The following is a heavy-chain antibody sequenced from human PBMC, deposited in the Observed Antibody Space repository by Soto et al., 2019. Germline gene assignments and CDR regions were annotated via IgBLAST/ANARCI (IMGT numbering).Heavy chain of an antibody. CDR1: GFTYTDFA. V-gene: IGHV3-30*09. CDR3: ARRAWDSYCAIDV. J-gene: IGHJ6*02. CDR2: ISYDGSDN. Sequence: VQLVESGGGEVQPGRSLRLSCAASGFTYTDFALHWGRQAPGKGLEWVAMISYDGSDNYDGDSVKGRVAISRDNPKNTLYLEMNSLRPEDTAVYFCARRAWDSYCAIDVWGQGTTVTVFS. D-gene: IGHD3-22*01.